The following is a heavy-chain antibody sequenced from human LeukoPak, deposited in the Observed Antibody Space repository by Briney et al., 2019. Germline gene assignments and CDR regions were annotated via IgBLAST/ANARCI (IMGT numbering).Heavy chain of an antibody. CDR3: ARNPRSDYGKEAYYFDY. Sequence: GESLKISCKGSGYSFTSYWIGWVRQMPGKGLEWMGIIYPGDSDTRYSPSFQGQVTISADKSISTAYLQWSSLKASDTAMYYCARNPRSDYGKEAYYFDYWGQGTLVTVSS. CDR2: IYPGDSDT. D-gene: IGHD4-17*01. J-gene: IGHJ4*02. CDR1: GYSFTSYW. V-gene: IGHV5-51*01.